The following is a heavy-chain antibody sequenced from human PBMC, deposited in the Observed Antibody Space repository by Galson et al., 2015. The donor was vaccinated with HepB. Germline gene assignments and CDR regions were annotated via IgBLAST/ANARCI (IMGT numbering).Heavy chain of an antibody. CDR1: GFTFSSYA. Sequence: SLRLSCAASGFTFSSYAMHWVRQAPGKGLEWVAVISYDGSNKYYADSVKGRFTISRDNSKNTLYLQMSSLRAEDTAVYYCVEDSHDYSNYHKIPASDYWGQGTLVTVSS. CDR2: ISYDGSNK. V-gene: IGHV3-30*14. CDR3: VEDSHDYSNYHKIPASDY. D-gene: IGHD4-11*01. J-gene: IGHJ4*02.